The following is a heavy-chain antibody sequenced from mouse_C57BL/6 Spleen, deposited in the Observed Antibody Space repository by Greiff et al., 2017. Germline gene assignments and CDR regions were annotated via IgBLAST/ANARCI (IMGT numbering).Heavy chain of an antibody. CDR3: ARDYGSSPDYFDY. CDR1: GYTFTSYG. D-gene: IGHD1-1*01. V-gene: IGHV1-81*01. Sequence: VKVVESGAELARPGASVKLSCKASGYTFTSYGISWVKQRTGQGLEWIGEIYPRSGNTYYNEKFKGKATLTADKSSSTAYMELRSLTSEDSAVYFCARDYGSSPDYFDYWGQGTTLTVSS. CDR2: IYPRSGNT. J-gene: IGHJ2*01.